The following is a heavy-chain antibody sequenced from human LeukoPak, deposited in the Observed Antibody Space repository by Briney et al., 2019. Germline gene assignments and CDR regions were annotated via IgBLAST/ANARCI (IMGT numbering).Heavy chain of an antibody. J-gene: IGHJ4*02. CDR3: ARGPLYCSSTSCYALNFDY. CDR1: GFTFSSYG. CDR2: IRYDGSNK. D-gene: IGHD2-2*01. V-gene: IGHV3-30*02. Sequence: GGSLRLSCAASGFTFSSYGMHWVRQAPGKGLEWVAFIRYDGSNKYYADSVKGRFTISRDNSKNTLYLQMNSLRAEDTAVYYCARGPLYCSSTSCYALNFDYWGQGTLVTVSS.